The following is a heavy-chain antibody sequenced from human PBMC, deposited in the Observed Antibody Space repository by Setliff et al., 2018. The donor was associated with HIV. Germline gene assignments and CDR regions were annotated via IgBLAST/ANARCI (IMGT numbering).Heavy chain of an antibody. Sequence: SETLSLPCTVSGGSVSNYYWTWIRQYAGKELEWIGPINTSGRTKYNPSLNSRLTMSVDSAGNQFSLTVTSVTAAHTAVYYCARDPNTGLYYLDFWGPGALVTSPQ. J-gene: IGHJ4*01. CDR2: INTSGRT. D-gene: IGHD2-8*01. V-gene: IGHV4-4*07. CDR3: ARDPNTGLYYLDF. CDR1: GGSVSNYY.